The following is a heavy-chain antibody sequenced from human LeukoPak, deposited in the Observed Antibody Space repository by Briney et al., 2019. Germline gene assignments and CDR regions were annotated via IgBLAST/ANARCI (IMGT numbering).Heavy chain of an antibody. J-gene: IGHJ3*02. Sequence: GSLSLSCAASGFTFSTYSLNWVRPAPGKGLEWVSSITSSSRYIYYGDSVKGRFTISRDNAKNSLYLQMNSLRAEDTAVYYCARDIKVYMVRGIDAFDIWGQGTMVTVSS. D-gene: IGHD3-10*01. CDR1: GFTFSTYS. V-gene: IGHV3-21*01. CDR2: ITSSSRYI. CDR3: ARDIKVYMVRGIDAFDI.